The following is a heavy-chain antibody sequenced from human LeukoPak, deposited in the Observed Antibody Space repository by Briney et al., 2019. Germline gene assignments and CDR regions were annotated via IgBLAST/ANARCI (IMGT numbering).Heavy chain of an antibody. V-gene: IGHV4-4*09. D-gene: IGHD2-21*02. CDR2: IYSCETT. CDR3: ARHFPYCGGDCPYYYMDV. Sequence: SETLSLTCSVSGASISSDYWSWIRQPPGKGLEWIGNIYSCETTKYNPPLRSRATISGDTSKNQFSLKLSSVTAADTAVYYCARHFPYCGGDCPYYYMDVWGKGTTVTVSS. CDR1: GASISSDY. J-gene: IGHJ6*03.